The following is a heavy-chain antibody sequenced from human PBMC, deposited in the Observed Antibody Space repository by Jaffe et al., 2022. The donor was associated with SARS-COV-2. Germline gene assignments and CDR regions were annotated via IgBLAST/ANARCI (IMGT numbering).Heavy chain of an antibody. V-gene: IGHV3-74*01. CDR3: ARDRPEGGSGYYDGVDYYYGMDV. D-gene: IGHD3-3*01. CDR1: GFTFSSYW. J-gene: IGHJ6*02. Sequence: EVQLVESGGGLVQPGGSLRLSCAASGFTFSSYWMHWVRQAPGKGLVWVSRINSDGSSTSYADSVKGRFTISRDNAKNTLYLQMNSLRAEDTAVYYCARDRPEGGSGYYDGVDYYYGMDVWGQGTTVTVSS. CDR2: INSDGSST.